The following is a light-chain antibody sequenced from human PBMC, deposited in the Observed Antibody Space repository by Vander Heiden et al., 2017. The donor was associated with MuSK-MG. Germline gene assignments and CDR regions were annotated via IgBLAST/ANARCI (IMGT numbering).Light chain of an antibody. CDR3: AAWDDSLYGRV. J-gene: IGLJ3*02. V-gene: IGLV1-44*01. CDR2: SNN. CDR1: SSNIGTNT. Sequence: QSVLTQPPSASGTPGQRVTISCSGSSSNIGTNTVNWYQQRPGTAPKLLIYSNNQRPSGVPDRFSGSKSGTSASLAISGLQSEDEADYYCAAWDDSLYGRVFGGGTKLTVL.